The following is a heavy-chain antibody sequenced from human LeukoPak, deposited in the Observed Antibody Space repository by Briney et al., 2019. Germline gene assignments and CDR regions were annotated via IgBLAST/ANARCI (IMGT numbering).Heavy chain of an antibody. Sequence: PSETLSLTCAVYVGSFSGYYWSGIRQPPGKGLEWIGEIYQSGITNYNPSLKSRVTISVDTSKNQFSLKLSSLTAADTAVYYCARGSSGYVGLDYWGQGTLVTVSS. CDR2: IYQSGIT. J-gene: IGHJ4*02. CDR3: ARGSSGYVGLDY. V-gene: IGHV4-34*01. D-gene: IGHD3-22*01. CDR1: VGSFSGYY.